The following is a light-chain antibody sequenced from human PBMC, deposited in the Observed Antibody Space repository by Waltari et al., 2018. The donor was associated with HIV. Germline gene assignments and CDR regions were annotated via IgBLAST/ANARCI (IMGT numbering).Light chain of an antibody. CDR2: RAS. J-gene: IGKJ1*01. Sequence: DIHITQSPSTLSASVGDRVTITCLANQSINNWLAWYQQKPGKPPKLLIYRASSLESGVPARFSGRGSGTAFTLTISSLQADDVATYYCQQYSFDPGTFGHGTKVEIK. V-gene: IGKV1-5*03. CDR1: QSINNW. CDR3: QQYSFDPGT.